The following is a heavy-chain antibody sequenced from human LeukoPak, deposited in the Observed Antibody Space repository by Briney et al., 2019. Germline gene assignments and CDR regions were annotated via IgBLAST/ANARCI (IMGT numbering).Heavy chain of an antibody. CDR3: ARDRPAGGYCSSTSCYNSHGMDV. Sequence: ASVKVSCKASGYTFTSYYMHWVRQAPGQGLEWMGIINPSGGSTSYAQKFQGRVTMTTDTSTSTAYMELRSLRSDDTAVYYCARDRPAGGYCSSTSCYNSHGMDVWGQGTTVTVSS. J-gene: IGHJ6*02. CDR2: INPSGGST. D-gene: IGHD2-2*01. CDR1: GYTFTSYY. V-gene: IGHV1-46*01.